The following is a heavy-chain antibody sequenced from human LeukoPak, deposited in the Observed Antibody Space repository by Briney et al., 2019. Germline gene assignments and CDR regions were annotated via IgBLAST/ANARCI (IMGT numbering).Heavy chain of an antibody. CDR2: ISNPGDST. Sequence: GGSLRLSCAASGFTFTSYAMSWVRQAPGKGLEWVSSISNPGDSTYYADSVKGRFTISRDNSKNTLYLQVNSLRAEDTAVYYCAKLYGPYYYGMDVWGQGTTVTVSS. CDR3: AKLYGPYYYGMDV. CDR1: GFTFTSYA. V-gene: IGHV3-23*01. J-gene: IGHJ6*02. D-gene: IGHD3-16*01.